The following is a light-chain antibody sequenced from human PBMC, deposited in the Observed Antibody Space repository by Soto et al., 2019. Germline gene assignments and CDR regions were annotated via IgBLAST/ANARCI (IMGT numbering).Light chain of an antibody. Sequence: DVQMTHSPSALSSSIGDRVTITCRASQSISSWLAWYQQKPGKAPNLLVYKASTLESGVPSRFSGSGSGTEFTLTISSVQPDDFATYYCQQYKSYPLTFGGGTKVDIK. CDR3: QQYKSYPLT. CDR1: QSISSW. V-gene: IGKV1-5*03. CDR2: KAS. J-gene: IGKJ4*01.